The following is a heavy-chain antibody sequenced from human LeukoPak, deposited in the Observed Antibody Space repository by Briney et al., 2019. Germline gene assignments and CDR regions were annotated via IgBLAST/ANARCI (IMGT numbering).Heavy chain of an antibody. J-gene: IGHJ4*02. V-gene: IGHV4-30-2*01. CDR3: AREEVWDSSSWYYIEG. CDR2: IYHSGST. D-gene: IGHD6-13*01. CDR1: GGSISSGGYS. Sequence: PSETLSLTCAVSGGSISSGGYSWSWIRQPPGKGLEWIGYIYHSGSTYYNPSLKSRVTISVDRSKNQFSLKLSPVTAADTAVYYCAREEVWDSSSWYYIEGWGQGTLVTVSS.